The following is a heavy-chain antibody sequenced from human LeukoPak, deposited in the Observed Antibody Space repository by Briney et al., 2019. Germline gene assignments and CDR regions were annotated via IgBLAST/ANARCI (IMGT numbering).Heavy chain of an antibody. CDR2: ISYSGST. Sequence: PSETLSLTCTVSGGSISSYYWIWIRQPPGKGLEWIGYISYSGSTNYNPSLKSRVTISVDTSKNQFSLKLSSVTAADTAVNYCARAGYCSATSCHWVPLVWGQGTTVTVSS. J-gene: IGHJ6*02. CDR3: ARAGYCSATSCHWVPLV. D-gene: IGHD2-2*03. CDR1: GGSISSYY. V-gene: IGHV4-59*01.